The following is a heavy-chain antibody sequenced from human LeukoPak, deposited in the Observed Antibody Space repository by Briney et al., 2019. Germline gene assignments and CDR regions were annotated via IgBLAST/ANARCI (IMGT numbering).Heavy chain of an antibody. Sequence: GSLRLSCAASGFTFSSYAMSWVRQAPGKGLEWVSGISGSGGSTYYVDSVKGRFTISRDNSKNTLYLQMNSLRAEDTAVYYCAKDALISFRGAWSQSDSWGQGTLVTVSS. J-gene: IGHJ4*02. CDR1: GFTFSSYA. CDR3: AKDALISFRGAWSQSDS. CDR2: ISGSGGST. V-gene: IGHV3-23*01. D-gene: IGHD3-16*02.